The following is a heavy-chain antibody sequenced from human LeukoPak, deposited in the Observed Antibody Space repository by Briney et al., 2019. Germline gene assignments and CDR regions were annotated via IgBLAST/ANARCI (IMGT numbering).Heavy chain of an antibody. CDR3: ARGNPYSSSWNY. D-gene: IGHD6-13*01. CDR2: IYYSGST. CDR1: GGSISSSSYY. Sequence: PSETLSLTCTVSGGSISSSSYYWGWIRQPPGQGLEWIGSIYYSGSTYYNPSLKSRVTISVDTSKNQFSLKLSSVTAADTAVYYCARGNPYSSSWNYWGQGTLVTVSS. J-gene: IGHJ4*02. V-gene: IGHV4-39*01.